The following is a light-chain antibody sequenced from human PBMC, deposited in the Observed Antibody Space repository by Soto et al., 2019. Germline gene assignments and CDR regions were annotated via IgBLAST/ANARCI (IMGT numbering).Light chain of an antibody. CDR2: RDN. CDR3: QSYDGNNVL. J-gene: IGLJ2*01. Sequence: FMLTQPHSVSESPGKTVTISCTRSSGNIATNLVQWYQQRPGSAPTTVIYRDNQRPSGVPDRFSGSVDSSSNSASLTISGLKTEDEADYYCQSYDGNNVLFGGGTQLTV. V-gene: IGLV6-57*04. CDR1: SGNIATNL.